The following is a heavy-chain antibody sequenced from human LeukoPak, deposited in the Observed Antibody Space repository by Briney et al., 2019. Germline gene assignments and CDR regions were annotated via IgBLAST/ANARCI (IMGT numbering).Heavy chain of an antibody. CDR3: ATDRAVTRYYFDY. Sequence: ASVKVPRKVSGYTLTELSMHWVRQAPGKGLEWMGGFDPEDGETIYAQKFQGRVTMTEDTSTDTAYMELSSLRSEDTAVYYCATDRAVTRYYFDYWGQGTLVTVSS. CDR1: GYTLTELS. J-gene: IGHJ4*02. CDR2: FDPEDGET. V-gene: IGHV1-24*01. D-gene: IGHD4-17*01.